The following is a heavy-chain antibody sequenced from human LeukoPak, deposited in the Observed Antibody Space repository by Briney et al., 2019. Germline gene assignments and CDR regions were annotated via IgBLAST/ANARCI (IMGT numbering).Heavy chain of an antibody. D-gene: IGHD2-2*01. V-gene: IGHV3-30*18. J-gene: IGHJ6*02. CDR2: ISYDGSRK. CDR3: AKDQSTGFCSSASCYGYYGMDV. CDR1: GFTFSSYG. Sequence: GRSLRLSCAASGFTFSSYGIHWVRQAPGKGLEWVAAISYDGSRKYYADSVKGRVTTSRDFSKNTLFLQVNSLRAEDTAVYYCAKDQSTGFCSSASCYGYYGMDVWGQGTTVTVSS.